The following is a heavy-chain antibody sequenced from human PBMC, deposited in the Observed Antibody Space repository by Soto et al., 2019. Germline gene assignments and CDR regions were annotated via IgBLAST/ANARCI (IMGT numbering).Heavy chain of an antibody. D-gene: IGHD2-2*01. CDR3: AKDSDQLLFDYYYYGMDV. V-gene: IGHV3-30*18. Sequence: QVQLVESGGGVVQSGGSLRLSCEASGFTFSKFGIHWVRQAPGKGLEWVAVVSYDGSFKYYADSVKGRFTISRDNSKNTLYLQMNSLRPEDTALYYCAKDSDQLLFDYYYYGMDVWGQGTTVTVSS. CDR2: VSYDGSFK. CDR1: GFTFSKFG. J-gene: IGHJ6*02.